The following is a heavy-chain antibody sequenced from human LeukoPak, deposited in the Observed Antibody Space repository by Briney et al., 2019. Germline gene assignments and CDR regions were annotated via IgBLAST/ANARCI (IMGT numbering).Heavy chain of an antibody. J-gene: IGHJ4*02. CDR3: AREGDSGYDFKNFDY. CDR2: IIPIFDAP. V-gene: IGHV1-69*13. D-gene: IGHD5-12*01. Sequence: SVKVSCKASGGTFSSYAISWVRQAPGQGLEWMGGIIPIFDAPNYAQKFQGRVTITADESTSTAYMELSSLRFEDTAVYYCAREGDSGYDFKNFDYWGQGTLVTVSS. CDR1: GGTFSSYA.